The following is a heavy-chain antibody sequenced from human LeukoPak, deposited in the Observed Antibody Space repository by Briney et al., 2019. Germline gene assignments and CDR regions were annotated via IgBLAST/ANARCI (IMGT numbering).Heavy chain of an antibody. V-gene: IGHV3-43*02. J-gene: IGHJ4*02. D-gene: IGHD6-19*01. Sequence: GGSLRLSCAASGFTFDDYAMHWVRHAPGKGLELVSLISGDGGSTYYADSVKGRFTISRDNSKNSLYLQMNSLRTEDTALYYCAKVMRRIKAVAACDYWGQGTLVTVSS. CDR3: AKVMRRIKAVAACDY. CDR1: GFTFDDYA. CDR2: ISGDGGST.